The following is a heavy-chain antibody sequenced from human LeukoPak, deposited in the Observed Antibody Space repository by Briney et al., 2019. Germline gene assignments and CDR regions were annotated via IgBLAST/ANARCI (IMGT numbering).Heavy chain of an antibody. CDR1: GYTFTGYY. D-gene: IGHD4-17*01. Sequence: ASVKVSCKASGYTFTGYYMHWVRQAPGQGLEWMGWINPNSGGTNYAQKFQGRVTMTRDTSISTAYMELSRLRSDDTAVCYCARDQGDYGDSALDYWGQGTLVTVSS. V-gene: IGHV1-2*02. CDR2: INPNSGGT. CDR3: ARDQGDYGDSALDY. J-gene: IGHJ4*02.